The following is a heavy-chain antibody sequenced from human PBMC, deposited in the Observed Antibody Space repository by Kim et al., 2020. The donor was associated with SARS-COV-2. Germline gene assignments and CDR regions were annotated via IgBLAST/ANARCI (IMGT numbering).Heavy chain of an antibody. Sequence: SETLSLTCTVSGGSISSSSYYWGWIRQPPGKGLEWIGSIYYSGSTYYNPSLKSRVTISVDTSKNQFSLKLSSVTAADTAVYYCARPPEWSYKGYFQHWGQGTLVTVSS. CDR2: IYYSGST. CDR1: GGSISSSSYY. J-gene: IGHJ1*01. D-gene: IGHD3-10*01. V-gene: IGHV4-39*01. CDR3: ARPPEWSYKGYFQH.